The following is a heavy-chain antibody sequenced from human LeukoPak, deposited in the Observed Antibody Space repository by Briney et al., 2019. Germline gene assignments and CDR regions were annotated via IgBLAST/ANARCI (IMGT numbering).Heavy chain of an antibody. CDR1: GFTFSSYA. CDR3: ARDEMTAAGKTLDY. CDR2: ISYDGRNK. D-gene: IGHD6-13*01. Sequence: GGSLRLSCAASGFTFSSYAMHWVRQAPGKGLEWVTVISYDGRNKYYADSVKGRFTISRDNSKNTLYLQMNSLRAEDAAVFYCARDEMTAAGKTLDYWGQGTLVTVSS. J-gene: IGHJ4*02. V-gene: IGHV3-30*04.